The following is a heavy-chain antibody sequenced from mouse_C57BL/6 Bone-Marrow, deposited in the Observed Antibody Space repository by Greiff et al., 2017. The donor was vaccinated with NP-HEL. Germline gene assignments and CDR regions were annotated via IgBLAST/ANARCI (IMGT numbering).Heavy chain of an antibody. CDR2: IDPSDSYP. J-gene: IGHJ4*01. Sequence: QVQLQQPGAELVRPGTSVKLSCKASGYTFTSYWMHWVKQRPGQGLEWIGVIDPSDSYPNYNQKFKGKATLTVDTSSSTAYMQLSSLTSEDSAVYYCARKLGQGYAMDYWGQGTSVTVSS. D-gene: IGHD4-1*01. CDR3: ARKLGQGYAMDY. CDR1: GYTFTSYW. V-gene: IGHV1-59*01.